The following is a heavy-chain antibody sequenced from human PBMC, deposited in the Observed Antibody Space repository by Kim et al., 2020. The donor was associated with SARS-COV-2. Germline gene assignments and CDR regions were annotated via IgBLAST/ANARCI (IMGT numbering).Heavy chain of an antibody. CDR2: ISGSGGST. J-gene: IGHJ4*02. CDR1: GFTFSSYA. D-gene: IGHD5-18*01. Sequence: GGSLRLSCAASGFTFSSYAMSWVRQAPGKGLEWVSAISGSGGSTYYADSVKGRFTISGDNSKNTLYLQMNSLRAEDTAVDYCAKRDEGYSYGYGYFDYWGQGTLVTVSS. CDR3: AKRDEGYSYGYGYFDY. V-gene: IGHV3-23*01.